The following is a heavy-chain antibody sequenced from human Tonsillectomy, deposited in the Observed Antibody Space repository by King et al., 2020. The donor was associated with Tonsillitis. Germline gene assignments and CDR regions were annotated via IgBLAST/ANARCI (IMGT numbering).Heavy chain of an antibody. CDR1: GFTVNSNY. Sequence: EVQLVESGGGLIQPGGSLRLSCAASGFTVNSNYMSWVRQAPGKGLEWVSVIYSDGSTYYADSVKGRFTISRDNSKNTLYLQMNSLRAEDTALYYCARAVPGYGDYPYYFDYWGQGNLVTVSS. D-gene: IGHD4-17*01. J-gene: IGHJ4*02. CDR2: IYSDGST. CDR3: ARAVPGYGDYPYYFDY. V-gene: IGHV3-53*01.